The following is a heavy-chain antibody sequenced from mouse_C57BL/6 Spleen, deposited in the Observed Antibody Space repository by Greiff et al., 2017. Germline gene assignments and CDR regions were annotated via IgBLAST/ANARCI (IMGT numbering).Heavy chain of an antibody. CDR1: GYTFTDYY. Sequence: EVQLQQSGPELVKPGASVKISCKASGYTFTDYYMNWVKQSHGKSLEWIGDINPNNGGTSYNQKFKGKATLTVDKSSSTAYMELRSLTSEDSAVYYCALTGTAMDYWGQGTSVTVSS. CDR3: ALTGTAMDY. V-gene: IGHV1-26*01. D-gene: IGHD4-1*01. J-gene: IGHJ4*01. CDR2: INPNNGGT.